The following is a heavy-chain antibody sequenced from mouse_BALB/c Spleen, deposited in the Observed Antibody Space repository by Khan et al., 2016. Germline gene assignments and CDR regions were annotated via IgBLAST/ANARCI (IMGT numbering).Heavy chain of an antibody. J-gene: IGHJ3*01. Sequence: VQLQQSGAELVKPGASVKLSCTASGFNIKDTYMHWVKQRPEQGLEWIGRIDPANGNTKYDPKFQGKATITADTSSNTAYLQLSSLTSEDTAVXDCARSPYDYDVAFAYWGQGTLVTVSA. D-gene: IGHD2-4*01. CDR1: GFNIKDTY. CDR3: ARSPYDYDVAFAY. CDR2: IDPANGNT. V-gene: IGHV14-3*02.